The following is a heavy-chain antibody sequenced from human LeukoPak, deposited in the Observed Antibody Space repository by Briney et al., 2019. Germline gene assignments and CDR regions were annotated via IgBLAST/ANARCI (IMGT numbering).Heavy chain of an antibody. CDR1: GFTFYDYA. J-gene: IGHJ4*02. V-gene: IGHV3-9*01. CDR2: ISWNSGSI. Sequence: GGFLRLSCAASGFTFYDYAMHWVRQAPGKGLEWVSGISWNSGSIGYADSVKGRFTISRDNAKNSLYLQMNSLRAEDTALYYCAKLGYSSDYWGQGTLVTVSS. CDR3: AKLGYSSDY. D-gene: IGHD5-18*01.